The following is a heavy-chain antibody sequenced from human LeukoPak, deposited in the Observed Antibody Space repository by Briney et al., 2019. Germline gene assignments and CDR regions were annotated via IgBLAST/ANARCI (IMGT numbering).Heavy chain of an antibody. D-gene: IGHD3-3*01. J-gene: IGHJ6*03. Sequence: PGGSLRLSCAASGFTFSSYAMSWVRQAPGKGLERVSAISGSGGSTYYADSVKGRFTISRDNSKNTLYLQMNSLRAEDTAVYYCAKAYDFWSGYDYYMYVWGKGTTVTVSS. CDR1: GFTFSSYA. CDR3: AKAYDFWSGYDYYMYV. V-gene: IGHV3-23*01. CDR2: ISGSGGST.